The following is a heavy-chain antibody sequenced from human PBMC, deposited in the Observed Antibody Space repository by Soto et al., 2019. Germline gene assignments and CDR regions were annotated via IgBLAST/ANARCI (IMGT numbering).Heavy chain of an antibody. Sequence: GGSLRLSCAASGFTVSSNYMSWVRQAPGKGLEWVLRISSDGSSTAYADPLKGRFTISRDNSKNTLYLQMNSLRAEDTAVYYCAKHYGSGFGLYYYYYMDVWGKGTTVTVSS. D-gene: IGHD3-10*01. CDR3: AKHYGSGFGLYYYYYMDV. CDR1: GFTVSSNY. CDR2: ISSDGSST. J-gene: IGHJ6*03. V-gene: IGHV3-23*01.